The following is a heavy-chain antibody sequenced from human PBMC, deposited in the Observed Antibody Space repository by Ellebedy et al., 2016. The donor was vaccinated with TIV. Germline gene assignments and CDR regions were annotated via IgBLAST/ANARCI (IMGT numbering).Heavy chain of an antibody. CDR3: ARGGGCFGDSCYYADF. J-gene: IGHJ4*02. CDR1: GFSFSGYA. Sequence: GESLKISCAASGFSFSGYAMSWVRQAPGKGLEWVSFISDTSIYYADAVEGRFTISRDNAKNSLYLQMNSLRAEDTAVYYCARGGGCFGDSCYYADFWGQGTLVTVSS. CDR2: ISDTSI. D-gene: IGHD2-21*01. V-gene: IGHV3-69-1*01.